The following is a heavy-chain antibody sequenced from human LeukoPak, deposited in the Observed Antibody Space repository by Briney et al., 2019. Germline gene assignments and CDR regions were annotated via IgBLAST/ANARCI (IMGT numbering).Heavy chain of an antibody. J-gene: IGHJ4*01. D-gene: IGHD6-19*01. Sequence: GGSLRLSCAASGFTFSSYSMNWVRQAPGKGLEWVSSISSSSSYIYYADSVEGRFTISRDNAKNSLYLQMNSLRAEDTAVYYCARDERERSGWYGGFWYWGQGTLVTVAS. CDR1: GFTFSSYS. V-gene: IGHV3-21*01. CDR3: ARDERERSGWYGGFWY. CDR2: ISSSSSYI.